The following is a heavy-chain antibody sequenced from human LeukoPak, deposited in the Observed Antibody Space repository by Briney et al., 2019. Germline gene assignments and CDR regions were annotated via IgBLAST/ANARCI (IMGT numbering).Heavy chain of an antibody. J-gene: IGHJ3*02. CDR2: ISNSGST. V-gene: IGHV4-59*01. CDR3: ATKAWGSGTFDI. Sequence: SETLSLTCDVSGGSISSYYWNWLRQPPGKGLEWIGYISNSGSTRSNPSLKSRVAISADTTKNQFSLNLTSVTAADTAMYYCATKAWGSGTFDIWAEGQWSPSLQ. D-gene: IGHD7-27*01. CDR1: GGSISSYY.